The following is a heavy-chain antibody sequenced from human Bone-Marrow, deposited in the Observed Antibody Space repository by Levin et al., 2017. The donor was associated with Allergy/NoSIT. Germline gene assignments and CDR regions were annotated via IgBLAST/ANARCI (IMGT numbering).Heavy chain of an antibody. CDR1: GFTFSSYA. Sequence: GGSLRLSCAASGFTFSSYAMSWVRQAPGKGLEWVSAISGSGGSTYYADSVKGRFTISRDNSKNTLYLQMNSLRAEDTAVYYCAKETPRWRDILTGYFDYWGQGTLVTVSS. CDR2: ISGSGGST. J-gene: IGHJ4*02. V-gene: IGHV3-23*01. D-gene: IGHD3-9*01. CDR3: AKETPRWRDILTGYFDY.